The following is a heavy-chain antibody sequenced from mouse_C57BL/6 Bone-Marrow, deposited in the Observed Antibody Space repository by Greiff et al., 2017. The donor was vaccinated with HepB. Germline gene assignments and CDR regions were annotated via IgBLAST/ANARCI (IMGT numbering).Heavy chain of an antibody. CDR3: ARRAITTYYYAMDY. V-gene: IGHV1-81*01. CDR1: GYTFTSYG. CDR2: IYPSSGNT. Sequence: VLLVESGAELVRPGASVKLSCKASGYTFTSYGMRWVKQRPGRGLEWIGEIYPSSGNTYYNEKFKGKATLTADKSSSTAYMELRSLSAEDSAVYFCARRAITTYYYAMDYWGQGTSVTVSS. D-gene: IGHD1-1*01. J-gene: IGHJ4*01.